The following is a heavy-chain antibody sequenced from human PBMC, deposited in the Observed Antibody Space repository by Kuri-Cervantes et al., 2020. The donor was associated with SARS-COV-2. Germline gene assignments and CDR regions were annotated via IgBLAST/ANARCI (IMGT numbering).Heavy chain of an antibody. Sequence: GGSLRLSCAVSGFTFISYAMHWVRQAPGMGVEWVAFISYDGSNKYFAESLKGRFTISRENSKNTLYLQMSSLRAEDTDMYYCARDRIGVHDCWGQGTLVTVSS. J-gene: IGHJ4*02. CDR3: ARDRIGVHDC. V-gene: IGHV3-30-3*01. CDR2: ISYDGSNK. D-gene: IGHD2-15*01. CDR1: GFTFISYA.